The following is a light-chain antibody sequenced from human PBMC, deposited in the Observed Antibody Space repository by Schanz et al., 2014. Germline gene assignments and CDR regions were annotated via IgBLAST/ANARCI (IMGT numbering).Light chain of an antibody. V-gene: IGLV2-8*01. CDR2: DVS. J-gene: IGLJ1*01. CDR1: SSDVGGYNY. Sequence: SALTQPASVSGSPGQSITISCTGTSSDVGGYNYVSWYQHHPGKAPKLMIYDVSKRPSGVPDRFSGSKSGNTASLTVSGLQAEDEADYYCSSYGGNLGVFGTGTKLTVL. CDR3: SSYGGNLGV.